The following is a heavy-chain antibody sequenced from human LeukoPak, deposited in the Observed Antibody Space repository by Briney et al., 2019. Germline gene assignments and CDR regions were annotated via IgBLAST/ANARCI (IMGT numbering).Heavy chain of an antibody. V-gene: IGHV4-59*01. CDR2: IYYSGST. CDR1: GGSISSYY. CDR3: ARENSYYYYMDV. Sequence: SETLSLTCTVSGGSISSYYWSWIRQPPGKGLEWIGYIYYSGSTNYNPSLKSRVTISVDTSKNQFSLKLSSVTAADTAVYYCARENSYYYYMDVWGKGTTVTVSS. J-gene: IGHJ6*03. D-gene: IGHD4-23*01.